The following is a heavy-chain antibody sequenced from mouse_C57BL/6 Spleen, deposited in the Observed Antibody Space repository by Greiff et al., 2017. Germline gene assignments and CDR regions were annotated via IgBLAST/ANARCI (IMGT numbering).Heavy chain of an antibody. D-gene: IGHD2-4*01. CDR3: ARIYYDYGY. CDR2: ISSGSSTI. V-gene: IGHV5-17*01. J-gene: IGHJ4*01. Sequence: EVKLMESGGGLVKPGGSLKLSCAASGFTFSDYGMHWVRQAPEKGLEWVAYISSGSSTIYYADTVKGRFTISRDNAKNTLFLQMTSLRSEDTAMYYCARIYYDYGYWGQGTSVTVSS. CDR1: GFTFSDYG.